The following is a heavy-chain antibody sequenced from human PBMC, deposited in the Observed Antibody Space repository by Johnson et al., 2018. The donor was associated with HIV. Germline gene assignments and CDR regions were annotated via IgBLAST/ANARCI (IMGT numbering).Heavy chain of an antibody. Sequence: VQLVESGGGLIQPGGSLRLSCAASGFTFDDYGMSWVRQAPGKGLEWVSGINWNGGSTGYADSVKGRFTISRDNAKNSLYLQMNSLRAEDTALYYCAKDIMPGSSSWVLPLDAFDIWGQGTMVTVSS. V-gene: IGHV3-20*04. J-gene: IGHJ3*02. CDR3: AKDIMPGSSSWVLPLDAFDI. CDR1: GFTFDDYG. CDR2: INWNGGST. D-gene: IGHD6-13*01.